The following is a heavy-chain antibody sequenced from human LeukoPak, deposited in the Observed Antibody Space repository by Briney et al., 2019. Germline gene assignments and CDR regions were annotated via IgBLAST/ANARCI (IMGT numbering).Heavy chain of an antibody. CDR2: NSSCRSYI. CDR3: ARPRLEYCSGGSCFDAFDI. D-gene: IGHD2-15*01. Sequence: GGSLRLSCAASGFTFSSYSMNWVRQAPGKGLEWVSYNSSCRSYIHYADSVKGRFTISRDNSKNTLFLQMNSLTAEDTAIYSCARPRLEYCSGGSCFDAFDIWGQGTMVTVSS. J-gene: IGHJ3*02. V-gene: IGHV3-21*04. CDR1: GFTFSSYS.